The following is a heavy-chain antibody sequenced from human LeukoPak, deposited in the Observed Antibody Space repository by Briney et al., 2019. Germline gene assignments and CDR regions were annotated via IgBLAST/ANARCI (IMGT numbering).Heavy chain of an antibody. V-gene: IGHV3-23*01. CDR3: AKVVLAAGDLFYFDY. CDR2: ISGSGVST. CDR1: GSSFSSYA. J-gene: IGHJ4*02. D-gene: IGHD6-13*01. Sequence: GGSLRLSCAASGSSFSSYAMSWVRQAPGEGLGWVSTISGSGVSTYYADSVKGRFTLSRDNSKNTLYLQMNSLRAEDTAVFYCAKVVLAAGDLFYFDYWGQGILVTVSS.